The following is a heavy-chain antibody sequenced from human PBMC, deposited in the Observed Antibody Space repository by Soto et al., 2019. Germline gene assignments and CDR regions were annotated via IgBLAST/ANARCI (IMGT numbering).Heavy chain of an antibody. D-gene: IGHD3-10*01. CDR3: ARDPVLLWFGELNPYFDY. J-gene: IGHJ4*02. Sequence: QVQLVESGGGVVQPGRSLRLSCAASGFTFSSYAMHWVRQAPGKGLEWVAVISYDGSNKYYADSVKGRFTISRDNSKNTLYLQMNSLRAEDTAVYYCARDPVLLWFGELNPYFDYWGQGTLVTVS. CDR1: GFTFSSYA. CDR2: ISYDGSNK. V-gene: IGHV3-30-3*01.